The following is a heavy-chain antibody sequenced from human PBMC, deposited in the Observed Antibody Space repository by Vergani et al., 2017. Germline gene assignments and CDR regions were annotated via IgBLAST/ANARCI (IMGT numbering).Heavy chain of an antibody. CDR3: ARTPYYYDSSGPLWFDP. CDR2: SIPIIGAT. V-gene: IGHV1-69*06. Sequence: QVQLVQSGADVKKPGSSVKVSCTASGGTFSTLAITWVRQAPGQGLEWMAGSIPIIGATIYAETFQGRMTINADKSTNTAYMELSSLRSEDTAVYYCARTPYYYDSSGPLWFDPWGQGTLVTVSS. CDR1: GGTFSTLA. J-gene: IGHJ5*02. D-gene: IGHD3-22*01.